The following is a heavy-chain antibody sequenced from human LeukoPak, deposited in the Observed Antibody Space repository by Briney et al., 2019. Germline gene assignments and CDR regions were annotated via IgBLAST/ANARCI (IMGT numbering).Heavy chain of an antibody. CDR3: ARATWYYYDSSGYSDAFDI. CDR1: GYTFTSYY. D-gene: IGHD3-22*01. Sequence: ASVKVSCKASGYTFTSYYMHWVRQAPGQGLEWMGIINPSGGSTSYAQKFQGRVTMTRDTSTSTVYMELNSLRSEDTAVYYCARATWYYYDSSGYSDAFDIWGQGTMVTVSS. V-gene: IGHV1-46*01. CDR2: INPSGGST. J-gene: IGHJ3*02.